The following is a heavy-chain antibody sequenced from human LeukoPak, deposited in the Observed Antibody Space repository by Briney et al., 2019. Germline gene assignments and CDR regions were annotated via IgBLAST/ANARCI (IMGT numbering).Heavy chain of an antibody. V-gene: IGHV3-7*03. Sequence: GSLRLSCVASGFSSSDYWMNWVRQAPGKGLEWLANINQDGSEKYYVDSVKGRFTFSRDNAMNSLFLQMNSLRAEDTAVYYCAKDDGYDSSGFWGQGTLVTVSS. CDR2: INQDGSEK. J-gene: IGHJ4*02. CDR1: GFSSSDYW. CDR3: AKDDGYDSSGF. D-gene: IGHD3-22*01.